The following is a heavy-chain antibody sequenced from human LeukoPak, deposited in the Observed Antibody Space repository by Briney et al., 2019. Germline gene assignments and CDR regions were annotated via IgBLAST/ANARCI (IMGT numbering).Heavy chain of an antibody. D-gene: IGHD3-10*01. CDR3: AREVVRGAARRNWFDP. CDR1: GGSLSGYY. V-gene: IGHV4-34*01. Sequence: SETLSLTCAVYGGSLSGYYWSWIRQPPGKGLEWIGEINHSGSTNYNPSLKSRVTISVDTSKNQFSLKLSSVTAADTAVYYCAREVVRGAARRNWFDPWGQGTLVTVSS. CDR2: INHSGST. J-gene: IGHJ5*02.